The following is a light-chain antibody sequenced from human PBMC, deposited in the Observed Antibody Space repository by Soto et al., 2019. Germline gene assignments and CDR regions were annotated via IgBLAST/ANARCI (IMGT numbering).Light chain of an antibody. J-gene: IGKJ5*01. V-gene: IGKV3-20*01. Sequence: IVLTQSPGTLSLSPAEIATLSCRASQSVSSSYLAWYQQKPGQAPRLLIYGASSRATGIPDRFSGSGSGTDFTLTSSRLEPEDFAVYYCQQYGSTSITFGQGTRLEI. CDR3: QQYGSTSIT. CDR1: QSVSSSY. CDR2: GAS.